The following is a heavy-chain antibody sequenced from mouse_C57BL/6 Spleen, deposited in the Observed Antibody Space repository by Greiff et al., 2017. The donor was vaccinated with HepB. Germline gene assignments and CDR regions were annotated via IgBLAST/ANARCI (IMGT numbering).Heavy chain of an antibody. Sequence: QVQLKESGAELMKPGASVKLSCKATGYTFTGYWIEWVKQRPGHGLEWIGEILPGSGSTNYNEKFKGKATFTVYTSSNTAYMQLSSLTTEDSAIYYWAREDGSNQAGLAYWGKGTLVTVSA. CDR3: AREDGSNQAGLAY. J-gene: IGHJ3*01. D-gene: IGHD1-1*01. V-gene: IGHV1-9*01. CDR1: GYTFTGYW. CDR2: ILPGSGST.